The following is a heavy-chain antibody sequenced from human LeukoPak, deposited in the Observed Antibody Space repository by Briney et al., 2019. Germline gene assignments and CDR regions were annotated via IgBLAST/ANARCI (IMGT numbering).Heavy chain of an antibody. CDR3: ARGDNYDSSGYYPPFFDY. J-gene: IGHJ4*02. D-gene: IGHD3-22*01. V-gene: IGHV4-34*01. CDR1: GGSFSCYY. CDR2: INHSGST. Sequence: SETLSLTCAVYGGSFSCYYWSWIRQPPGKELEWIGEINHSGSTNYNPSLKSRVTISVDTSKNQFSLKLSSVTAADTAVYYCARGDNYDSSGYYPPFFDYWGQGTLVSVSS.